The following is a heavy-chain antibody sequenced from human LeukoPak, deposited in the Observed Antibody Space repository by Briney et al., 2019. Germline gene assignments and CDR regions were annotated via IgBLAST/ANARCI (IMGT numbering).Heavy chain of an antibody. CDR3: ARVNYDSSGYYLPFDS. D-gene: IGHD3-22*01. Sequence: PSETLSLTCTVSGGSFRTYYWSWIRQPPGKGLDWIGEINHSGSTNYNPSLKSRVTISVDSSKNQFSLKLSSVTAADTALYYCARVNYDSSGYYLPFDSWGQGTLVTVSS. CDR2: INHSGST. V-gene: IGHV4-34*01. CDR1: GGSFRTYY. J-gene: IGHJ4*01.